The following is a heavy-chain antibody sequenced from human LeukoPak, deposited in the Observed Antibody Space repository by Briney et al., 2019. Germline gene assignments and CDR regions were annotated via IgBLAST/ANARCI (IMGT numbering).Heavy chain of an antibody. CDR2: IKKDGSGI. CDR1: GFTFSSYA. CDR3: AGGNAMDV. Sequence: GRSLRLSCAASGFTFSSYAMHWVRQAPGKGLEWVANIKKDGSGISYVDSVKGRFIISRDNTRNSLYLQMNSLTVEDTAVYFCAGGNAMDVWGKGTAVTVSS. V-gene: IGHV3-7*03. J-gene: IGHJ6*04.